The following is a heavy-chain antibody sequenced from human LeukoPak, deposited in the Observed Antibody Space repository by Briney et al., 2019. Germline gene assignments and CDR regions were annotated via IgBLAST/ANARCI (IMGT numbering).Heavy chain of an antibody. CDR2: IKGKTDGGTT. CDR1: GFTFSNAW. V-gene: IGHV3-15*01. Sequence: PGGSLRLSCAASGFTFSNAWMSWVRQAPGKGLEWVGRIKGKTDGGTTDYAAPVKGRFTISRDDSKNTLYLQMNSLKTEDTAVYYCTTLSQGYCSSTSCYGWGQGTLVTVSS. D-gene: IGHD2-2*01. J-gene: IGHJ4*02. CDR3: TTLSQGYCSSTSCYG.